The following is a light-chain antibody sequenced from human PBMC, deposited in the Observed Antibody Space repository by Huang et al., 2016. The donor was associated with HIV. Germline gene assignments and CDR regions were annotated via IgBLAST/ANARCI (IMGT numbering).Light chain of an antibody. CDR3: MQALQTPRT. V-gene: IGKV2-28*01. J-gene: IGKJ5*01. Sequence: DIVMTQSPLSLPVTPGEPASISCRSSQSLLHSNGYNYLDWYLQKPGQSPQLLSYLGSNRASGVPDRFSGSGSVTGFTLKISRVEAEDVGVYFCMQALQTPRTFGQGTRLEIK. CDR1: QSLLHSNGYNY. CDR2: LGS.